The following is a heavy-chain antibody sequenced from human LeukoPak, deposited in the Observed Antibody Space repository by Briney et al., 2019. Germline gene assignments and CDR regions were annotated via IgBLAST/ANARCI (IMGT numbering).Heavy chain of an antibody. CDR1: GFTFSSYG. D-gene: IGHD6-19*01. Sequence: GGSLRLSCAASGFTFSSYGMHWVRQAPGKGLEWVAVIWYDGSNKYYADSVKGRFTISRDNSKNTLYLQMNSLRAEDTAVYYCARDFRQNLGYSSGWTLGWGQGTLVTVSS. J-gene: IGHJ4*02. CDR2: IWYDGSNK. V-gene: IGHV3-33*01. CDR3: ARDFRQNLGYSSGWTLG.